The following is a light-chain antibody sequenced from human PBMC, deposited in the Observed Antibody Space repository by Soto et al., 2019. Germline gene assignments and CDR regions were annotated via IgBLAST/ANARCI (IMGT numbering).Light chain of an antibody. Sequence: QSALTQPASVSGSPGQSITISCTGTSSDIGLYNYVSWYQQYPGKAPKLIIFEVSSRPSGVSNRFSGSKSGNTASLTISSLQAEDEADYSCSSYTGSSTVVFGGGTQLTVL. J-gene: IGLJ3*02. CDR3: SSYTGSSTVV. CDR2: EVS. CDR1: SSDIGLYNY. V-gene: IGLV2-14*01.